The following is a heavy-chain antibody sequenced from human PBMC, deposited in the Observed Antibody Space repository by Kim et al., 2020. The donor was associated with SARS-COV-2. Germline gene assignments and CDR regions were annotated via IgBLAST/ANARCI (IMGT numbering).Heavy chain of an antibody. V-gene: IGHV3-23*01. Sequence: GGSLRLSCAASGFTFSSYAMSWVRQAPGKGLEWVSAISGSGGSTYYADSVKGRFTISRDNSKNTLYLQMNSLRAEDTAVYYCAKDPSPYYYGSGYFDLWGRGTLVTVSS. J-gene: IGHJ2*01. CDR1: GFTFSSYA. D-gene: IGHD3-10*01. CDR2: ISGSGGST. CDR3: AKDPSPYYYGSGYFDL.